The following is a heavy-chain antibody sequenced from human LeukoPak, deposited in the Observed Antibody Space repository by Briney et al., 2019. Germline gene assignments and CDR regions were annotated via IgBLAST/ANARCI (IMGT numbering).Heavy chain of an antibody. CDR2: VDPEDGET. V-gene: IGHV1-69-2*01. J-gene: IGHJ4*02. D-gene: IGHD1-26*01. Sequence: ASVKVSCKVSGYTFTDYYMHWVQQAPGKGLEWMGLVDPEDGETIYAEKFQGRVTITADTSTDTAYMELSSLRSEDTAVYYCTMGATTAFSFDYWGQGTPVTVSS. CDR3: TMGATTAFSFDY. CDR1: GYTFTDYY.